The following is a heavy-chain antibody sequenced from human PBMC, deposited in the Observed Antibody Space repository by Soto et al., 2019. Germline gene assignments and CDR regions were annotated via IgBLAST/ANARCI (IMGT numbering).Heavy chain of an antibody. CDR1: GYTFTGYY. V-gene: IGHV1-2*02. D-gene: IGHD6-6*01. J-gene: IGHJ4*02. CDR2: INPNSGDT. CDR3: ARALREYSSSSD. Sequence: ASVKVSCKASGYTFTGYYMHWVRQAPGQGLEWMGWINPNSGDTNYAQKFQGRVTMTRDTSISTAYMELSRLRSDDTAVYYCARALREYSSSSDWGQGTLVTVSS.